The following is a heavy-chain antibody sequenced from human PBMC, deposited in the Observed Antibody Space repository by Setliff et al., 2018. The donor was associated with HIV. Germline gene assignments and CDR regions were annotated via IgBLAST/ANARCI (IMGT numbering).Heavy chain of an antibody. CDR3: ATIVGVAAAKNYGMDV. J-gene: IGHJ6*02. CDR2: INPNSGGT. D-gene: IGHD6-13*01. Sequence: ASVKVSCKASGYTFTGYYMHWVRQAPGRGLEWMGWINPNSGGTNYAQKFQGRVTITRNTSINTAYMELNSLRSEDTAVYYCATIVGVAAAKNYGMDVWGQGTTVTVSS. V-gene: IGHV1-2*02. CDR1: GYTFTGYY.